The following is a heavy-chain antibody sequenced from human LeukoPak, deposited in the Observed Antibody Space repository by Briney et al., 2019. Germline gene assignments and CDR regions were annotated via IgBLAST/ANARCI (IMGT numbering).Heavy chain of an antibody. CDR2: ISSSSGYI. CDR1: GFTFSSYW. Sequence: GGSLRLSCAASGFTFSSYWMNWARQAPGKGLEWVSSISSSSGYIYYADSVKGRFTISRDNAKNSLYLQMNSLRAEDTAVYYCARVGTVATGFDYWGQGTLVTVSS. V-gene: IGHV3-21*01. CDR3: ARVGTVATGFDY. D-gene: IGHD2-15*01. J-gene: IGHJ4*02.